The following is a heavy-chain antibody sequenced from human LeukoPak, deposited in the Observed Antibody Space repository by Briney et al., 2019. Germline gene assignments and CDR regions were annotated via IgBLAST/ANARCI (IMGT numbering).Heavy chain of an antibody. CDR2: VYSDDTT. V-gene: IGHV3-53*01. D-gene: IGHD1-26*01. CDR3: ARGGGYYAIDY. CDR1: GFTVNSNY. J-gene: IGHJ4*02. Sequence: GGSLRLSCAASGFTVNSNYMNWVRQAPGKGLEWVSVVYSDDTTYYADSVKGRFTISRDNSKNTLYLQMNNLRAEDTAVYYCARGGGYYAIDYWGQGTLVTVSS.